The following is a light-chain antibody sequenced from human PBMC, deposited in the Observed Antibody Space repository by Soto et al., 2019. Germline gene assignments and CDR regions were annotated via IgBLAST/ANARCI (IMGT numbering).Light chain of an antibody. CDR3: HQYNNLPPCT. V-gene: IGKV3-15*01. CDR1: QSVSSN. CDR2: GAS. J-gene: IGKJ1*01. Sequence: EIGMTQSPATLSVSPGERATLSCRASQSVSSNLASYQQKPGQAPRILIYGASTSATGIPARFSGSGCGTEFFLANSLLLSEDLARCGCHQYNNLPPCTFGQETKVEI.